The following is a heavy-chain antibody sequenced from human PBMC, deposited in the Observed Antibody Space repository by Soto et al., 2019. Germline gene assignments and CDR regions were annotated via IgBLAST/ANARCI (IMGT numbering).Heavy chain of an antibody. Sequence: PGESLKISCQGSGYSFASYWIGWVRRMPGKGLEWVGIIYPGDSDTRYSPSFEGHVTISVDKSISTAFLQWNSLKASDNAIYYCARHSTSAPKDYWGQGTLVTVSS. CDR3: ARHSTSAPKDY. CDR2: IYPGDSDT. CDR1: GYSFASYW. J-gene: IGHJ4*01. V-gene: IGHV5-51*01. D-gene: IGHD3-10*01.